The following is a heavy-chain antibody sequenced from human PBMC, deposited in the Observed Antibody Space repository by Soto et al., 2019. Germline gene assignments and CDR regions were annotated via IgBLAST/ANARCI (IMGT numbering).Heavy chain of an antibody. CDR2: IIPIFGTA. CDR1: GGTFSSYA. CDR3: ARGVLLWFGERRYYFDY. D-gene: IGHD3-10*01. Sequence: GASVKVSCKASGGTFSSYAISWVRQAPGQGLEWMGGIIPIFGTASYAQKFQGRVTITADESTSTAYMELSSLRSEDTAAYYCARGVLLWFGERRYYFDYWGQGTLVTVSS. V-gene: IGHV1-69*13. J-gene: IGHJ4*02.